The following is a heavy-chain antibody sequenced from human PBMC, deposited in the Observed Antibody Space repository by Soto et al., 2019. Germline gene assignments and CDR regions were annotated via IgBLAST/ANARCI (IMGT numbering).Heavy chain of an antibody. CDR3: TTTRPGTNVFDN. D-gene: IGHD6-13*01. CDR2: SRSKTDGGTT. Sequence: PGGSLRLSCAASGITFSNAWMNWVRQAPGKGLEYIGRSRSKTDGGTTEYASPVEGRFTISRDDSKNTLYLQMGGLKTEDTAVYYCTTTRPGTNVFDNWGQGTLVT. J-gene: IGHJ3*02. CDR1: GITFSNAW. V-gene: IGHV3-15*01.